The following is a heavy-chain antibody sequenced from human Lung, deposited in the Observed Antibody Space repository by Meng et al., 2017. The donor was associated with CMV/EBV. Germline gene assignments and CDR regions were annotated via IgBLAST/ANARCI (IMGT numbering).Heavy chain of an antibody. CDR3: ARATGGDY. J-gene: IGHJ4*02. Sequence: GESLKISCAASGFTFSDYEMNWVRQAPGKGLEWISYISSSGGAKYYADSVKGRFTISRDNAKNSLYLQMNSLRAEDTAVYYCARATGGDYWGQGTLVTVSS. CDR1: GFTFSDYE. V-gene: IGHV3-48*03. D-gene: IGHD4-11*01. CDR2: ISSSGGAK.